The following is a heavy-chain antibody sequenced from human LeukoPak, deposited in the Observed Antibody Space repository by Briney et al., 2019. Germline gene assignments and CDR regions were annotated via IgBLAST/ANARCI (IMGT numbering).Heavy chain of an antibody. CDR3: ARVISSGWYGAVAFDY. CDR1: GVSISSSNSY. Sequence: SETLSLTCTVSGVSISSSNSYWGWIRQPPGKGLEWIGSIYYSGSTYYNPSLKSRVTISVDTSKNQFSLKLSSVTAADTAVYYCARVISSGWYGAVAFDYWGQGTLVTVSS. V-gene: IGHV4-39*07. CDR2: IYYSGST. J-gene: IGHJ4*02. D-gene: IGHD6-19*01.